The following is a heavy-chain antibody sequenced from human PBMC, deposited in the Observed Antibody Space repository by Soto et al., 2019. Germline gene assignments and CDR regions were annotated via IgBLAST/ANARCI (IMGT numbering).Heavy chain of an antibody. Sequence: EVHLVESGGGLVKPGGSLRLSCAVSGFTFSDYTMHWVRQAPGKGLEWVSSISRSSGYIYYADSVMGQFTISRDNAKYSLFLQMNSLRAEDTAVYYCARGSARVQLEAFDNWGQGTLVTVSS. J-gene: IGHJ4*02. CDR1: GFTFSDYT. D-gene: IGHD1-1*01. CDR3: ARGSARVQLEAFDN. V-gene: IGHV3-21*01. CDR2: ISRSSGYI.